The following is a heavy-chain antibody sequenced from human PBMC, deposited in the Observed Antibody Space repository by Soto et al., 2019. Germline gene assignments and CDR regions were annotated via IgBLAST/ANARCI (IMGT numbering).Heavy chain of an antibody. J-gene: IGHJ6*03. CDR3: ARQSASAAAGIQFYYYYYMDV. CDR1: GYSFTSYW. Sequence: GESLKISCKGSGYSFTSYWIGWVRQMPGKGLEWMGIIYPGDSDTRYSPSFQGQVTISADKSISTAYLQWSSLKASDTAMYYCARQSASAAAGIQFYYYYYMDVWGKGTTVTVSS. D-gene: IGHD6-13*01. CDR2: IYPGDSDT. V-gene: IGHV5-51*01.